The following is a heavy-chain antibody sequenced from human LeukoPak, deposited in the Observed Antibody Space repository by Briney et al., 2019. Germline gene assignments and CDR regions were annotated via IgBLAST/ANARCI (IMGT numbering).Heavy chain of an antibody. CDR2: INHSGST. CDR1: GGSLSGYY. J-gene: IGHJ4*02. CDR3: ARGHCGGDCYSGYYFDY. Sequence: SETLSLTCAVYGGSLSGYYWSWIRQPPGKGLEWIGEINHSGSTNYNPSLKSRVTISVDTSKNQFSLKLSSVTAADTAVYYCARGHCGGDCYSGYYFDYWGQGTLVTVSS. V-gene: IGHV4-34*01. D-gene: IGHD2-21*02.